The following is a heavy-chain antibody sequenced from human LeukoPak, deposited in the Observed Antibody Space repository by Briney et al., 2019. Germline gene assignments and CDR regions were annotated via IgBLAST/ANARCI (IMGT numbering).Heavy chain of an antibody. D-gene: IGHD3-3*01. CDR3: ARASRRFTYYDFWSGSYYYYYYMDV. CDR1: GYTLTELS. Sequence: ASVKVSCKVSGYTLTELSMHWVRQAPGKGLEWMGGFDPEDGETIYAQKFQGRVTMTEDTSTDTAYMELSSLRSEDTAVYYCARASRRFTYYDFWSGSYYYYYYMDVWGKGTTVTVSS. CDR2: FDPEDGET. J-gene: IGHJ6*03. V-gene: IGHV1-24*01.